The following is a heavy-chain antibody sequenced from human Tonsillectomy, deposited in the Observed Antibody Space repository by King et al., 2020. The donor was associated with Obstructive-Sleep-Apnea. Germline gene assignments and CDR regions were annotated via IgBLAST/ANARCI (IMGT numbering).Heavy chain of an antibody. CDR1: GFTFSDYY. J-gene: IGHJ6*02. V-gene: IGHV3-11*06. Sequence: QLVQSGGGSVKPGGSLRLSCGASGFTFSDYYMTWILQAPGKGLEWVSYISTISCHTDYSDSLKDRFTISRDNAKNTLYLQINSLRTEDTALYYCTRGHYGMDVWGQGTTVTVSS. CDR2: ISTISCHT. CDR3: TRGHYGMDV.